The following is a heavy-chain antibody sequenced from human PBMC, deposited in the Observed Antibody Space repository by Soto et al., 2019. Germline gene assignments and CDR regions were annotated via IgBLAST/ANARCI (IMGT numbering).Heavy chain of an antibody. CDR2: IKSDGTSA. J-gene: IGHJ4*02. Sequence: GGSLRLSCAASGFTFISYWMHWVRQAPGKGLVWVSHIKSDGTSATYADSVRGRFTISRDNAKNTLYLQMNSLRAEDTSVYYCTRGHSGTYYRALDYWGQGTLVTVSS. V-gene: IGHV3-74*01. D-gene: IGHD1-26*01. CDR3: TRGHSGTYYRALDY. CDR1: GFTFISYW.